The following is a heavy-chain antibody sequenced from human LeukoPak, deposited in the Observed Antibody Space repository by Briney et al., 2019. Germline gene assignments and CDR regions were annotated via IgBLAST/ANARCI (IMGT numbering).Heavy chain of an antibody. D-gene: IGHD4-17*01. V-gene: IGHV3-48*03. CDR2: ISSSGSTI. J-gene: IGHJ2*01. CDR3: ARDLRAGGTWSYGVYFDL. Sequence: GGSLRLSCAASGFTFSSYEMNWVRQAPGKGLEWVSYISSSGSTIYYADSVKGRFTISRDNAKNSVYLLLNSLTPEDTAVYYCARDLRAGGTWSYGVYFDLWGRGTPVTVSS. CDR1: GFTFSSYE.